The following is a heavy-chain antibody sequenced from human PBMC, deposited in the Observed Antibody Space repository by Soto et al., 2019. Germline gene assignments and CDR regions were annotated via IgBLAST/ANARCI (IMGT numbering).Heavy chain of an antibody. CDR3: AKEGAGYCSGGSCPRKERMRAFDI. J-gene: IGHJ3*02. D-gene: IGHD2-15*01. CDR1: GFTFSSYG. V-gene: IGHV3-30*18. Sequence: QAGGSLRLSCAASGFTFSSYGMHWVRQAPGKGLEWVAVISYDGSNKYYADSVKGRFTISRDNSKNTLYLQMNSLRAEDTAVYYCAKEGAGYCSGGSCPRKERMRAFDIWGQGTMVTVSS. CDR2: ISYDGSNK.